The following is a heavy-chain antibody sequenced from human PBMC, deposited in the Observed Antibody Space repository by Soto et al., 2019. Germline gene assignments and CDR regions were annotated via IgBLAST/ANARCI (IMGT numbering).Heavy chain of an antibody. D-gene: IGHD5-18*01. Sequence: SETLSLTCTVSGGSITSHHWSWIRQSPGTGLEWIGNIYYSGSTNYNPSLKSRVTISVDTSKNQFSLNLNSVTAADTAVYYCARDPAGYYWFDSWRQGTLVTVSS. J-gene: IGHJ5*01. CDR1: GGSITSHH. CDR2: IYYSGST. CDR3: ARDPAGYYWFDS. V-gene: IGHV4-59*11.